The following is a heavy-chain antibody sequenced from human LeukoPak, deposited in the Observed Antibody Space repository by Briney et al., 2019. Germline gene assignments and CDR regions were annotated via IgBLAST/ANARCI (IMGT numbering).Heavy chain of an antibody. Sequence: SETLSLTCAVYGGSFSGYYWSWIRQPPGKGLEWIGEINHSGSTNYNPSLKSRVTISVDTSKNQSSLKLSSVTAADTAVYYCARRVNCSSTSCNFDYWGQGTLVTVSS. J-gene: IGHJ4*02. CDR1: GGSFSGYY. CDR2: INHSGST. D-gene: IGHD2-2*01. CDR3: ARRVNCSSTSCNFDY. V-gene: IGHV4-34*01.